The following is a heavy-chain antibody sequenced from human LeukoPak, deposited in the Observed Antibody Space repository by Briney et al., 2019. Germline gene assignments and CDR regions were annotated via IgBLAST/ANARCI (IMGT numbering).Heavy chain of an antibody. CDR2: IKQDGSEE. D-gene: IGHD5-24*01. CDR1: GFTFSNYW. J-gene: IGHJ4*02. Sequence: PAGGSLRLSCAASGFTFSNYWMSWVRQAPGKGLEWVANIKQDGSEEYYVDSVKGRFTISRDNAKNSLYLQMNSLRVEDMAVYYCAKEGRSLQTYWGQGTLVTVSS. CDR3: AKEGRSLQTY. V-gene: IGHV3-7*03.